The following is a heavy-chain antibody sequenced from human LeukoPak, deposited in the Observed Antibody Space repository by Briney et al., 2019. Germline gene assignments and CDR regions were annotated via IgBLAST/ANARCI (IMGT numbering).Heavy chain of an antibody. CDR3: ARDHGAYSNGFYYYYGMDA. V-gene: IGHV3-66*01. CDR2: IYGGGNT. J-gene: IGHJ6*02. D-gene: IGHD6-19*01. Sequence: PGGSLRLSCAASEFTVSTKYMSWVRQAPGKGLEWVSVIYGGGNTYYADSVKGRFTISRDNSKNTVYLQMNSLRAEDTAIYFCARDHGAYSNGFYYYYGMDAWGQGTTVTVSS. CDR1: EFTVSTKY.